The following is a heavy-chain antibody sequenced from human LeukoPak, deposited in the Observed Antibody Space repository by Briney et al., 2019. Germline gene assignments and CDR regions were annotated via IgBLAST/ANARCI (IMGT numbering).Heavy chain of an antibody. D-gene: IGHD6-13*01. CDR1: GFTFSSYA. J-gene: IGHJ4*02. CDR3: AKSYSSSWYYFDY. V-gene: IGHV3-23*01. CDR2: ISGSGGST. Sequence: GGSLRLSCAASGFTFSSYAMSWVRQAPGKGLEWVSAISGSGGSTYYADSVKGRFTISRDNSKNTLYLQMNGLRAEDTAVFYCAKSYSSSWYYFDYWGQGTLVTVSS.